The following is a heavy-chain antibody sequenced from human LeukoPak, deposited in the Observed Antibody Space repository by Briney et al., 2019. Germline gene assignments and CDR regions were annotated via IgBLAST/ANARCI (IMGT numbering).Heavy chain of an antibody. V-gene: IGHV3-7*04. D-gene: IGHD3-22*01. CDR1: GFTFSSYW. J-gene: IGHJ4*02. Sequence: GGSLRLSCAASGFTFSSYWMSWVRQAPGKGLEWVANIKQDGSEKYYVDSVKGRFTISRDNAKNSLYLQMNSLRAEDTAVYYCARGYYYDSSGYYPTPTFDYWAREPWSPSPQ. CDR3: ARGYYYDSSGYYPTPTFDY. CDR2: IKQDGSEK.